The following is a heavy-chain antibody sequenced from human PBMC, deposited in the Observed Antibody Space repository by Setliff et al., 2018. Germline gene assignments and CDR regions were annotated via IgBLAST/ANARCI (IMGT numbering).Heavy chain of an antibody. Sequence: PGGSLRLSCTASGFTFGDYAMSWVRQAPGKGLEWVGFIRSKAYGGTTEYAASVKGRFTISRDDSKSIAYLQMNSLKTEDTAVYYCIADYYDSSGYYSHAEYFQHWGQGTLVTVSS. CDR3: IADYYDSSGYYSHAEYFQH. CDR1: GFTFGDYA. V-gene: IGHV3-49*04. CDR2: IRSKAYGGTT. J-gene: IGHJ1*01. D-gene: IGHD3-22*01.